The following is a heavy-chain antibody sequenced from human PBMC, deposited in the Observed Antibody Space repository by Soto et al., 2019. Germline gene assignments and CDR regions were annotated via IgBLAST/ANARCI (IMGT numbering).Heavy chain of an antibody. Sequence: EVQLLESGGGLVQPGGSLRLSCAASGFTFSSYAMSWVRQAPGKGLEWVAAISGSGGSTYYADSVKGRFTISRDNSKNTLYLQMNSLRAEDTAVYYCEKDLVRYCSSTSCYDPTWFDPWGQGTLVTVSS. J-gene: IGHJ5*02. CDR2: ISGSGGST. V-gene: IGHV3-23*01. CDR1: GFTFSSYA. CDR3: EKDLVRYCSSTSCYDPTWFDP. D-gene: IGHD2-2*01.